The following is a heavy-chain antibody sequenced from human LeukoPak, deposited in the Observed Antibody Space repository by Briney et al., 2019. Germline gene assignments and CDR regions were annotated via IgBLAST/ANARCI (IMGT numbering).Heavy chain of an antibody. Sequence: PGGSLRLSCAASGFTFSSYAMSWVRQAPGQGLEWVSGITASGNTRYYADSLKGRFTISRDNSKNTLSLQMTSLTAEDTAVYYCAKDIRNTGWYKDSWGRGTLVTVSS. CDR3: AKDIRNTGWYKDS. CDR2: ITASGNTR. V-gene: IGHV3-23*01. D-gene: IGHD6-19*01. CDR1: GFTFSSYA. J-gene: IGHJ5*01.